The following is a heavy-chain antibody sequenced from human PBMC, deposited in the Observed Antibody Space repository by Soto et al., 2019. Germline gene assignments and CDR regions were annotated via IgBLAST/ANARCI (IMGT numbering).Heavy chain of an antibody. J-gene: IGHJ2*01. V-gene: IGHV3-30*03. CDR2: ISYDGSNK. CDR1: GFTFSSYG. CDR3: AREVTVTTGSYWYFDL. D-gene: IGHD4-17*01. Sequence: QVQLVESGGGVVQPGRSLRLSCAASGFTFSSYGMHWVRQAPGKGLEWVAVISYDGSNKYYADSVKGRFTISRDNSKNTLYLQMNSLRAEDTAVYYCAREVTVTTGSYWYFDLWGRGTLVTVSS.